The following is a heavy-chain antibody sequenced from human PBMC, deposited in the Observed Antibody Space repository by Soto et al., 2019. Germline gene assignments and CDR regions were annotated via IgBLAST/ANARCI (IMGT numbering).Heavy chain of an antibody. CDR2: ISAYNGNT. Sequence: QVQLVQSGAEVKKPGASVKVSCKASGYTFTSYGISWVRQAPGQGLEWMGWISAYNGNTNYAQKLQGRVTMTTDTSTSTAYMELRSLRSDDTAVYYCASVRDYYDRSGFGFDPWGQGTLVTVSS. CDR3: ASVRDYYDRSGFGFDP. D-gene: IGHD3-22*01. CDR1: GYTFTSYG. V-gene: IGHV1-18*04. J-gene: IGHJ5*02.